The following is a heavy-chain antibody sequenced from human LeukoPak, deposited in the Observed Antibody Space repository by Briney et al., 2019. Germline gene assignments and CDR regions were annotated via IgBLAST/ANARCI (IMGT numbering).Heavy chain of an antibody. J-gene: IGHJ4*02. CDR1: GFTFSSYG. CDR3: VKDRVAAQGDYFDY. CDR2: ISYDGSNK. Sequence: GRSLRLSCAASGFTFSSYGMHWVRQAPGKGLEWVAVISYDGSNKYYADSVKGRFTISRDNSKNTLYLQMNSLRAEDTAVYYCVKDRVAAQGDYFDYWGQGTLVTVSS. D-gene: IGHD6-19*01. V-gene: IGHV3-30*18.